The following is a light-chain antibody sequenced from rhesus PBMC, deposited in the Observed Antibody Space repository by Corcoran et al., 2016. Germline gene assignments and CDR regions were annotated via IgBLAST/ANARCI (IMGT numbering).Light chain of an antibody. V-gene: IGKV1-21*01. CDR1: QGISSW. J-gene: IGKJ1*01. Sequence: DIQMTQSPSSLSASVGDRVTITCRASQGISSWLVWYQQKPGKAPKLLIYKASRLQSGVPSRFSGSGSGTDFTLTISSLQPEDSAIYYCQHYNSAPPTFGQGTKVEIK. CDR2: KAS. CDR3: QHYNSAPPT.